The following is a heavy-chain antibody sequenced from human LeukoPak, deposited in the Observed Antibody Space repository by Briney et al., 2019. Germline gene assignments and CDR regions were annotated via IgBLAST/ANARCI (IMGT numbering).Heavy chain of an antibody. CDR2: INHSGST. V-gene: IGHV4-34*01. CDR3: ARRGGDGSGSYYKA. J-gene: IGHJ5*02. Sequence: SETLSLTCAVYGGSFSGYYWSWIRQPPGKGREWIGEINHSGSTNYNPSLKSRVTISVDTSKNQFSLKLGSVTAADTAVYYCARRGGDGSGSYYKAWGQGTLVTVSS. CDR1: GGSFSGYY. D-gene: IGHD3-10*01.